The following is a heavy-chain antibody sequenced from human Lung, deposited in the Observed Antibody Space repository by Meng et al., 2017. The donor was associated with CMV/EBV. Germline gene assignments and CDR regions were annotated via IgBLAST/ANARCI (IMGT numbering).Heavy chain of an antibody. CDR3: ARAADLYDYYDSSGYYGY. CDR2: INSDGSST. D-gene: IGHD3-22*01. V-gene: IGHV3-74*01. J-gene: IGHJ4*02. Sequence: ESLKISCAASGFTFSSYAMSWVRQAPGKGLVWVSRINSDGSSTSYADSVKGRFTISRDNAKNTLYLQMNSLRAEDTAVYYCARAADLYDYYDSSGYYGYWGQGTXVTVSS. CDR1: GFTFSSYA.